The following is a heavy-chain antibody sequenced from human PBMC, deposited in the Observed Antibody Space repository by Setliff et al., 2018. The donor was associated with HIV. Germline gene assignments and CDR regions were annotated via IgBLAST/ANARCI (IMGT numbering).Heavy chain of an antibody. CDR1: GFTFNTYA. Sequence: GGSLRLSCTGSGFTFNTYAMYWVRQAPGKGLECVAGITWDGEMTAYAESTKGRFTISRDNAKNSLYLQMESLRVEDTAVYYCATPRGLYSSSGWGQGTLVTVSS. CDR3: ATPRGLYSSSG. J-gene: IGHJ4*02. CDR2: ITWDGEMT. V-gene: IGHV3-9*01. D-gene: IGHD6-13*01.